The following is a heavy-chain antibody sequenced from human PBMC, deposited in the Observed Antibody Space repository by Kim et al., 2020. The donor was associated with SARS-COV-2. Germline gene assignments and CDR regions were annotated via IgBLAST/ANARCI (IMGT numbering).Heavy chain of an antibody. J-gene: IGHJ6*02. CDR3: ARVGVCTMVRGVAYYYGMDV. Sequence: GGSLRLSCAASRFTFSSYEMNWVRQAPGKGLEWVSYISSSGTTIYYADSVKGRFTISRDNAKNSLYLQMNSLRAEDTAVYYCARVGVCTMVRGVAYYYGMDVWGQGTTVTVSS. V-gene: IGHV3-48*03. CDR1: RFTFSSYE. CDR2: ISSSGTTI. D-gene: IGHD3-10*01.